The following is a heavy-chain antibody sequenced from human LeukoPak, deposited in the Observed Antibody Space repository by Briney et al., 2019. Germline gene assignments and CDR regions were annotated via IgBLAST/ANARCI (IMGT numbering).Heavy chain of an antibody. V-gene: IGHV4-59*01. Sequence: SETLSLTCTVSGGSISSYYWSWIRQPPGKGLEWIGYIYYSGSTNYNPSLKSRVTISVDTPKNQFSLKLSSVTAADTAVYYCARVSGGRDGYLSYGMDVWGQGTTVTVSS. CDR3: ARVSGGRDGYLSYGMDV. D-gene: IGHD5-24*01. CDR2: IYYSGST. J-gene: IGHJ6*02. CDR1: GGSISSYY.